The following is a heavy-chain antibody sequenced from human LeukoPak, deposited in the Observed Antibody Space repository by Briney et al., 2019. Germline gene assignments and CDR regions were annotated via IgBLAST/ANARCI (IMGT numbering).Heavy chain of an antibody. Sequence: GWSLRLSCAASGFTFSNYGMHWVRQAPGKGLEWVAVISYDGSNKYYTDSVKGRFTISRDNSKNTLYLQMNSLRAEDTALYYCATTEGSYDVLTGCYRYWGQGTLVTVSS. CDR1: GFTFSNYG. CDR3: ATTEGSYDVLTGCYRY. V-gene: IGHV3-30*03. D-gene: IGHD3-9*01. J-gene: IGHJ4*02. CDR2: ISYDGSNK.